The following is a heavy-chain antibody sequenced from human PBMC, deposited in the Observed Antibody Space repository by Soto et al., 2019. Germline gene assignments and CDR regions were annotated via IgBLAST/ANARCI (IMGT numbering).Heavy chain of an antibody. CDR1: GFTFSSYA. CDR3: AKGDYYDSSGYYFDY. J-gene: IGHJ4*02. V-gene: IGHV3-23*01. CDR2: ISGSGGST. Sequence: GGSLRLSCAASGFTFSSYAMSWVRQAPGKGLEWVSAISGSGGSTYYADSVKGRFTISRDNSKNTLYLQTNSLRAEDTAVYYCAKGDYYDSSGYYFDYWGQGTLVTVSS. D-gene: IGHD3-22*01.